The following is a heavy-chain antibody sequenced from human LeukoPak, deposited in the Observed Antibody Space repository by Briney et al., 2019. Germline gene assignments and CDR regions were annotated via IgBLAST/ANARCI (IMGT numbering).Heavy chain of an antibody. CDR2: IYHSGST. Sequence: SETLSLTCTVSGGSISSGGYYWSWIRQPPGKGLEWIGYIYHSGSTYYNPSLKSRVTISVDRSKNQFSLKLSSVTAADTAVYYCARDRRYCSSTSCPLQHWGQGTLVTVSS. CDR1: GGSISSGGYY. J-gene: IGHJ1*01. CDR3: ARDRRYCSSTSCPLQH. V-gene: IGHV4-30-2*01. D-gene: IGHD2-2*01.